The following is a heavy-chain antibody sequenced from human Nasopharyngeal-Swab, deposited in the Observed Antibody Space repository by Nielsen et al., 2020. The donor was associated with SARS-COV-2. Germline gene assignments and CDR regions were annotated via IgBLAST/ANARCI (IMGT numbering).Heavy chain of an antibody. CDR2: ISYDGSNK. J-gene: IGHJ4*02. D-gene: IGHD3-22*01. V-gene: IGHV3-30*03. Sequence: GGSLRLSCAASGFTFSSYGMHWVRQAPGKGLEWVAVISYDGSNKYYADSVKGRFTISRDNSKNTLYLQMNSLRAEDTAVYHCARDYDSSYWGQGTLVTVSS. CDR3: ARDYDSSY. CDR1: GFTFSSYG.